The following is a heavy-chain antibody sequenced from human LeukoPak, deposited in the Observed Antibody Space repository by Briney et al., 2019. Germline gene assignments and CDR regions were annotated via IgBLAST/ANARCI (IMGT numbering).Heavy chain of an antibody. Sequence: GGSLRLSCAASGFTFDDYAMHWVRQAPGKGLEWVSGISWNSGSIGYADSVKGRFTISRGNAKNSPYLQMNSLRAEDTALYYCAKAGDTAMVTPFDYWGQGTLVTVSS. D-gene: IGHD5-18*01. J-gene: IGHJ4*02. CDR2: ISWNSGSI. CDR3: AKAGDTAMVTPFDY. V-gene: IGHV3-9*01. CDR1: GFTFDDYA.